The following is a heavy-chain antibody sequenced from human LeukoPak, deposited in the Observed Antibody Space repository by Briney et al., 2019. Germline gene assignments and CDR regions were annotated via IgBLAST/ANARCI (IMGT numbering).Heavy chain of an antibody. V-gene: IGHV3-21*01. Sequence: GGSLRLSCAASGFTFSSYSMNWVRQAPGKGLEWVSSISSSSSYIYYADSVKGRFTISRDNAKNSLYLQMNSLRAEGTAVYYCASYGYCSSTSCSALDYCGQGTLVTVSS. CDR3: ASYGYCSSTSCSALDY. CDR2: ISSSSSYI. D-gene: IGHD2-2*01. CDR1: GFTFSSYS. J-gene: IGHJ4*02.